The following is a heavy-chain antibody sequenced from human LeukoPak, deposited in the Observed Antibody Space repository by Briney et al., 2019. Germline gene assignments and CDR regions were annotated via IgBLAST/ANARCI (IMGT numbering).Heavy chain of an antibody. CDR1: GGTFSSYA. D-gene: IGHD2-2*02. CDR3: ASVPSYCSSTSCYTSYYYYGMDV. CDR2: IIPIFGIA. Sequence: ASVKVSCKASGGTFSSYAISWVRQAPGQGLEWMGRIIPIFGIANYAQKFQGRVTITAEKSTSTAYMELSSLRSEDTAVYYCASVPSYCSSTSCYTSYYYYGMDVWGQGTTVTVSS. J-gene: IGHJ6*02. V-gene: IGHV1-69*04.